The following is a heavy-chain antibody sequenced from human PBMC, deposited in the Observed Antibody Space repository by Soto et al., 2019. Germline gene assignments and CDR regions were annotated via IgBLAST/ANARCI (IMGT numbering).Heavy chain of an antibody. CDR2: IYYSGST. V-gene: IGHV4-39*01. CDR3: ARNEVVVAATEWFDP. J-gene: IGHJ5*02. D-gene: IGHD2-15*01. Sequence: QLLESGPGLVKPSETLSLTCTVSGGSISSSSYYWGWIRQPPGKGLEWIGSIYYSGSTYYNPSLKSRVTISVDTSKNQFSLKLSSVTAADTAVYYCARNEVVVAATEWFDPWGQGTLVTVSS. CDR1: GGSISSSSYY.